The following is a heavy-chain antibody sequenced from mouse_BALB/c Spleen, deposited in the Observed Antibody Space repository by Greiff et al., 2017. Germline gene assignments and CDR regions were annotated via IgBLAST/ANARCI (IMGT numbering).Heavy chain of an antibody. CDR3: ARAYWFAY. V-gene: IGHV1S137*01. J-gene: IGHJ3*01. Sequence: VQLQQSGAELVRPGVSVKISCKGSGYTFTDYAMHWVKQSHAKSLEWIGVISTYYGDASYNQKFKGKATMTVDKSSSTAYMELARLTSEDSAIYYCARAYWFAYWGQGTLVTVSA. CDR2: ISTYYGDA. CDR1: GYTFTDYA.